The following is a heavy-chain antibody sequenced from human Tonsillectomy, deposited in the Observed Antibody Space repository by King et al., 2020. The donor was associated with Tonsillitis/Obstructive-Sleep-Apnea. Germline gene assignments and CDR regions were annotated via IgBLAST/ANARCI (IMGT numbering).Heavy chain of an antibody. CDR1: GYSFTTFS. CDR2: IDTNTGNP. CDR3: ARDPITRPNYYYMDV. V-gene: IGHV7-4-1*02. Sequence: VQLVQSGSELKKPGASVKVSCKASGYSFTTFSMNWVRQAPGQGLDWMGWIDTNTGNPTYAQGFTGRFVFSLDTSVSTAYLQISSLKAEDTAVYYCARDPITRPNYYYMDVWGKGPTVTVPS. J-gene: IGHJ6*03.